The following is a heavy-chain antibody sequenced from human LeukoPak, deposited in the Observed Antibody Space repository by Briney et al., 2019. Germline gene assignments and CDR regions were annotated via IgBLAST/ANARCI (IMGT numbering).Heavy chain of an antibody. V-gene: IGHV3-30-3*01. J-gene: IGHJ4*02. D-gene: IGHD2-15*01. Sequence: GGSLRLSCAASGFTFSTYAMHWVRQAPGKGLEWVALISYDGSNKYYADSVKGRFTISRDNSKNTVYLQMNSLRAEDTAVYYCARDVSRISDYWGQGTLVTVSS. CDR2: ISYDGSNK. CDR3: ARDVSRISDY. CDR1: GFTFSTYA.